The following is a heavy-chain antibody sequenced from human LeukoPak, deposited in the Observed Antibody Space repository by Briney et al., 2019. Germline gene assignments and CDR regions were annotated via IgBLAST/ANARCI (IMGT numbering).Heavy chain of an antibody. CDR3: ARDGRDYYDPGGAFDI. CDR2: IWFDGSNK. Sequence: GGSLRLSCAASGFTFSSYGMHWVRQAPGKGLEWVAVIWFDGSNKYYADSVKGRFTISRDNAKNSLYLQMNSLRAEDTAVYYCARDGRDYYDPGGAFDIWGQGTMVTVSS. J-gene: IGHJ3*02. V-gene: IGHV3-33*08. CDR1: GFTFSSYG. D-gene: IGHD3-22*01.